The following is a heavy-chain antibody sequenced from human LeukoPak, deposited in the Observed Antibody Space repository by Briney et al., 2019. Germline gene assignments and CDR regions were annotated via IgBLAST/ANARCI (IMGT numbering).Heavy chain of an antibody. J-gene: IGHJ4*02. CDR3: ARVGNYDFPFDY. V-gene: IGHV3-23*01. CDR2: ISGSGGST. CDR1: EFTFSSYA. D-gene: IGHD3-3*01. Sequence: GGSLRLSCAASEFTFSSYAMSWVRQAPGKGLEWVSAISGSGGSTYYADSVKGRFTISRDNSKNTLYLQMNSLRAEDTAVYYCARVGNYDFPFDYWGQGTLVTVSS.